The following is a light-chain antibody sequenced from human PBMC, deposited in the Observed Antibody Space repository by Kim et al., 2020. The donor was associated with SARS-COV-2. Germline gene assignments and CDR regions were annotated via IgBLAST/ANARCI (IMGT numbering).Light chain of an antibody. CDR1: NIGSKS. V-gene: IGLV3-21*04. Sequence: SYELTQPPSVSVAPGKTARITCGGNNIGSKSVHWYQQKPGQAPVLVIYYDSYRPSGTPERFSGSNSGNTATLTISRVEAGDEADYYCQVWDSSSDHPVFGGGTQLTVL. CDR2: YDS. J-gene: IGLJ3*02. CDR3: QVWDSSSDHPV.